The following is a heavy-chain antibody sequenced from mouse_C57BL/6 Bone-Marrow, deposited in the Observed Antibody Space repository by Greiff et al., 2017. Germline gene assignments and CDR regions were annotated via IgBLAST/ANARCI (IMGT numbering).Heavy chain of an antibody. J-gene: IGHJ4*01. CDR2: LYPGSGST. D-gene: IGHD2-3*01. CDR3: ATDGYYDAMDY. V-gene: IGHV1-55*01. Sequence: VKLQQPGAELVKPGASVKMSCKASGYTFTSYWITWVKQRPGQGLEWIGDLYPGSGSTNYNEKFKSKATLTVDTSSSTAYMQISSLTSEDSAVYYCATDGYYDAMDYWGQGTSVTVSS. CDR1: GYTFTSYW.